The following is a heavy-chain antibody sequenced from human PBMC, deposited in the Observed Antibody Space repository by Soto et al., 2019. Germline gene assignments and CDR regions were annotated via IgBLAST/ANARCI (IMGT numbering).Heavy chain of an antibody. J-gene: IGHJ4*02. V-gene: IGHV3-33*01. Sequence: GGSLRLSCAASGFTFSSYGMHWVRQAPGKGLEWVALIWSDGNNKHYADSVKGRLTTSRDNSKNILYLQVNSLSADDTAVYYCARGGTTMITSPFDYWGQGTLVTVSS. CDR1: GFTFSSYG. D-gene: IGHD3-16*01. CDR2: IWSDGNNK. CDR3: ARGGTTMITSPFDY.